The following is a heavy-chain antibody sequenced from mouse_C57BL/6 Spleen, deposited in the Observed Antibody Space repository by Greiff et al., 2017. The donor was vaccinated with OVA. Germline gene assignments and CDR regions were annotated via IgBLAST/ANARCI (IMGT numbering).Heavy chain of an antibody. J-gene: IGHJ2*01. D-gene: IGHD1-1*01. CDR3: ARSRSSSYYFDY. CDR2: INPSSGYT. Sequence: VQRVESGAELAKPGASVKLSCKASGYTFTSYWMHWVKQRPGQGLEWIGYINPSSGYTKYNQKFKDKATLTADKSSSTAYMQLSSLTYEDSAVYYCARSRSSSYYFDYWGQGTTHTVSS. CDR1: GYTFTSYW. V-gene: IGHV1-7*01.